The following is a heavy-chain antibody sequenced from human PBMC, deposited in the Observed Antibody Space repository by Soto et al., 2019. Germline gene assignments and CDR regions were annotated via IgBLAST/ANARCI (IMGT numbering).Heavy chain of an antibody. J-gene: IGHJ6*02. Sequence: GGSLRLSCAASGFTFSSYAMSWVRQAPGKGPEWVANIKPDGSEQYYVDSVKGRFTISRDNANNSLYLQMNSLRAEDTAVYFCARGNWNYYYGFDVWGQGTTVTVSS. V-gene: IGHV3-7*01. CDR3: ARGNWNYYYGFDV. CDR1: GFTFSSYA. CDR2: IKPDGSEQ. D-gene: IGHD1-20*01.